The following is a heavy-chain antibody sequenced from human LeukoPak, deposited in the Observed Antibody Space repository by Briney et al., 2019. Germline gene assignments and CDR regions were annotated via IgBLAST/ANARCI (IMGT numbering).Heavy chain of an antibody. D-gene: IGHD2-2*02. Sequence: GGSLRLSCAASGFTFSSYWMSWVRQAPGKGLEWVANIKQDGSEKYYVDSVKGRFTISRDNAKNSLYLQMNSLRAEDTAVYYCARAMYCSSTSCYSMDVWGKGTTVTVSS. CDR1: GFTFSSYW. CDR2: IKQDGSEK. V-gene: IGHV3-7*01. J-gene: IGHJ6*04. CDR3: ARAMYCSSTSCYSMDV.